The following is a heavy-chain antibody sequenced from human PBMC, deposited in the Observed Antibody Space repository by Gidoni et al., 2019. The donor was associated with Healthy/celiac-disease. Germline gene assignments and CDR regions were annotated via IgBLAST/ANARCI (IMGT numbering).Heavy chain of an antibody. V-gene: IGHV3-33*01. CDR1: GFTFSSYG. D-gene: IGHD6-13*01. J-gene: IGHJ6*03. CDR3: ARDERGSSWYGRSYYYYYMDV. Sequence: QEQLVESGGGVVQPGRSLRLSCAASGFTFSSYGMHWVRQAPGKGLEWVAVIWYDGSNKYYADSVKGRFTISRDNSKNTLYLQMNSLRAEDTAVYYCARDERGSSWYGRSYYYYYMDVWGKGTTVTVSS. CDR2: IWYDGSNK.